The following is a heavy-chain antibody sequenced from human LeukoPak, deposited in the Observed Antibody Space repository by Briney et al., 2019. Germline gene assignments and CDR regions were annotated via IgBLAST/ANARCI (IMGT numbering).Heavy chain of an antibody. CDR2: ISYDGSNK. D-gene: IGHD3-9*01. CDR1: GFTFSSYG. CDR3: AKGHYDILTGSLDY. V-gene: IGHV3-30*18. J-gene: IGHJ4*02. Sequence: PGRSLRLSCAASGFTFSSYGMHWVRQAPGKGLEWVAVISYDGSNKYYADSVKGRFTSSRDNSKNTLYLQMNSLRAEDTAVYYCAKGHYDILTGSLDYWGQGTLVTVSS.